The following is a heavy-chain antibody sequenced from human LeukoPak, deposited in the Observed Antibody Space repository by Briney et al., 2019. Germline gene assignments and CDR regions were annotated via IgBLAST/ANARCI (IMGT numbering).Heavy chain of an antibody. CDR1: GFTFDDYA. V-gene: IGHV3-9*01. CDR2: ISWNSGSI. CDR3: AKDIIRWRERLVLVFDP. Sequence: PGGSLRLSCAASGFTFDDYAMHWVRQAPGKGLEWVSGISWNSGSIGYADSVKGRFTISRDNAKNSLYLQMNSLRAEDTALYYCAKDIIRWRERLVLVFDPRGQGTLVTVSS. D-gene: IGHD6-13*01. J-gene: IGHJ5*02.